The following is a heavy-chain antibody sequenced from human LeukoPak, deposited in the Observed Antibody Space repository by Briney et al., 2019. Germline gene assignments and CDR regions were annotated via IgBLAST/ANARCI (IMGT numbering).Heavy chain of an antibody. CDR1: GFTFSDYY. CDR3: ARGLRTGYYYDSSGYFFDY. J-gene: IGHJ4*02. D-gene: IGHD3-22*01. Sequence: GGSLRLSCAASGFTFSDYYMSWIRQAPGKGLEWVSYISSSGSTIYYADSVKGRFTISRDNSKNTLYLQMNSLRAEDTAVYYCARGLRTGYYYDSSGYFFDYWGQGTLVTVSS. V-gene: IGHV3-11*04. CDR2: ISSSGSTI.